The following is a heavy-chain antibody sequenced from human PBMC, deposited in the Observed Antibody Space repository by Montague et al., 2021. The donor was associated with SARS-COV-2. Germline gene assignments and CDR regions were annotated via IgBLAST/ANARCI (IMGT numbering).Heavy chain of an antibody. CDR1: GFTFSYYD. V-gene: IGHV3-48*03. Sequence: YRILSLSASGFTFSYYDMNWVRQAPGKGPEWISYISTSAYTTSYAGSVKGRFTISRDNGKNSLYLQMNSLRVEDMAVYYCTRDYRSVVGDGLDIWGQGTKVTVSS. CDR3: TRDYRSVVGDGLDI. D-gene: IGHD3-16*02. J-gene: IGHJ3*02. CDR2: ISTSAYTT.